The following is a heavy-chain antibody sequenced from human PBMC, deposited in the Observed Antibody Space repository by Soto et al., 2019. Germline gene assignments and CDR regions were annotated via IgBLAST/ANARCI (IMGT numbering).Heavy chain of an antibody. Sequence: ASVKVSCTASGYTFISYVMHWVRQAPGQGLEWMGVINPSRGTTSYAQKFQDRVTMTRDTSASTVYMELSSLRSEDTAMYYCARSYISSSYWFDPWGQGTLVTVSS. CDR3: ARSYISSSYWFDP. V-gene: IGHV1-46*03. D-gene: IGHD6-6*01. CDR1: GYTFISYV. J-gene: IGHJ5*02. CDR2: INPSRGTT.